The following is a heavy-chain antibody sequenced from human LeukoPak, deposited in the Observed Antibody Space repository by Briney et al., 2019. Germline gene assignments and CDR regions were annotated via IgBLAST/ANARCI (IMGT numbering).Heavy chain of an antibody. Sequence: SETLSLTCTVSGGSISSYYWSWIRQPPGKGLEWIGYIYYSGSTNYNPSLKSRVTMSVDTSKNQFSLKLSSVTAADTAVYYCARGANSAIGYWGQGTLVTVSS. CDR3: ARGANSAIGY. CDR2: IYYSGST. V-gene: IGHV4-59*01. D-gene: IGHD4-23*01. J-gene: IGHJ4*02. CDR1: GGSISSYY.